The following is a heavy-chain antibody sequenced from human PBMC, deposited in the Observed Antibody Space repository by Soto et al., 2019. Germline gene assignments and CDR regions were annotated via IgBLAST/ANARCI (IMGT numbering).Heavy chain of an antibody. CDR2: ISYDGSKI. J-gene: IGHJ3*02. CDR3: ARDVEDVLRNIPGDAFDI. D-gene: IGHD3-3*01. V-gene: IGHV3-30-3*01. CDR1: GFTFSSHA. Sequence: QVQLVESGGGVVQPGRSLRLSCAASGFTFSSHAMHWVRQAPGKGLEWVAVISYDGSKIYYAESVKGRFTISRDNSKNTLYLQVNSLTAEDTAVYFCARDVEDVLRNIPGDAFDIWGQGTMVTVSS.